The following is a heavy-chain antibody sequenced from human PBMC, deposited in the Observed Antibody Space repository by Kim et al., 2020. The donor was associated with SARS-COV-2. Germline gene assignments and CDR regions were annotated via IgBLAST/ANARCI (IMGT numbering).Heavy chain of an antibody. D-gene: IGHD6-19*01. J-gene: IGHJ6*02. Sequence: ASVKVSCKASGYTFTSYDINWVRQATGQGLEWMGWMNPNSGNTGYAQKFQGRVTMTRNTSISTAYMELSSLRSEDTAVYYCARTVFRRTPVEYYYYGMDVWGQGTTVTVSS. CDR3: ARTVFRRTPVEYYYYGMDV. V-gene: IGHV1-8*01. CDR2: MNPNSGNT. CDR1: GYTFTSYD.